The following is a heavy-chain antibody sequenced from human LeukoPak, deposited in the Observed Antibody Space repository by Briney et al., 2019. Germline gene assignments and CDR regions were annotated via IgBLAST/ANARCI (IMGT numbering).Heavy chain of an antibody. J-gene: IGHJ6*03. CDR1: GYSISSGYY. Sequence: PSETLSLTCTVSGYSISSGYYWAWIRQPPGKGLEWIGSIYHSGSTYYNPSLKSRVTISVDTSKNQFSLKLSSVTAADTAVYYCARGRTIYYDILTGYYPIYYMDVWGKGTTVTVSS. CDR3: ARGRTIYYDILTGYYPIYYMDV. CDR2: IYHSGST. D-gene: IGHD3-9*01. V-gene: IGHV4-38-2*02.